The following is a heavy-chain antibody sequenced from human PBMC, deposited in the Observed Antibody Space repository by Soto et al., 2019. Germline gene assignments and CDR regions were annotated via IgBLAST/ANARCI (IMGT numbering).Heavy chain of an antibody. CDR2: IYYSVST. J-gene: IGHJ4*02. Sequence: PSETLSLTCTVSGGSISSSSYYWGCIRQPPGKGLEWIGSIYYSVSTYYNPSLKSRVTISVDTSKNQFSLKLSSVTAADTAVYYCARTGYYFDYWGQGTLVTVSS. CDR1: GGSISSSSYY. CDR3: ARTGYYFDY. V-gene: IGHV4-39*01.